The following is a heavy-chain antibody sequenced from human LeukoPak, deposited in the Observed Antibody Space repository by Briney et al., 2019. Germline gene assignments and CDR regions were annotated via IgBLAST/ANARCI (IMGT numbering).Heavy chain of an antibody. CDR1: GYTFTGYY. J-gene: IGHJ6*03. Sequence: ASVKVSCKASGYTFTGYYMHWVRQAPGQGLEWMGIINPSGGSTSYAQKFQGRVTMTRDTSTSTVYMELSSLRSEDTAVYYCARANSGSYYYYYMDVWGKGTTVTISS. CDR2: INPSGGST. D-gene: IGHD1-26*01. V-gene: IGHV1-46*01. CDR3: ARANSGSYYYYYMDV.